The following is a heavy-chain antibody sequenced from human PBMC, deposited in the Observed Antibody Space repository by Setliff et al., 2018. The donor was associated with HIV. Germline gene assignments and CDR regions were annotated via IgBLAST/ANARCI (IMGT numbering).Heavy chain of an antibody. Sequence: SETLSLTCTVSGGSITGYYWSWIRQPPGKGMEWIGYIYYNGGTNYNPSLKSRVSISVDRSGNQFSLRLTSVTAADTAVYYCATCRHRPSNWFDPWGQGTVVTV. V-gene: IGHV4-59*12. CDR2: IYYNGGT. J-gene: IGHJ5*02. CDR1: GGSITGYY. CDR3: ATCRHRPSNWFDP.